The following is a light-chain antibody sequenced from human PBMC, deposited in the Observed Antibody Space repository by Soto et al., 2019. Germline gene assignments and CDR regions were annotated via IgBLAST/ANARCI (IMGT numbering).Light chain of an antibody. CDR3: QQLKSHPLT. Sequence: DIQLTQSPSFLSASVGDRVTITCRASQGIDNYLAWYQQKPGKAPQLLIYGATALESGDPSRFGGSGAGTEFTLTISILQPEDLATYYCQQLKSHPLTYGGGTKVELK. CDR1: QGIDNY. CDR2: GAT. V-gene: IGKV1-9*01. J-gene: IGKJ4*01.